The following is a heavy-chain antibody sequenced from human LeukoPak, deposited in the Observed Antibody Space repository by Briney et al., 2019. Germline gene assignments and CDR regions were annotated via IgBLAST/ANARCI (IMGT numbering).Heavy chain of an antibody. J-gene: IGHJ4*02. CDR1: GGFISSSSYY. CDR3: ASFTHGDYAGFDY. V-gene: IGHV4-39*07. CDR2: IFYSGNT. D-gene: IGHD4-17*01. Sequence: SETLSLTCTVSGGFISSSSYYWGWIRQPPGKGLEWIGSIFYSGNTYYNPSLKSRATISVDTSKNQFSLKLSSVTAADTAVYYCASFTHGDYAGFDYWGQGTLVTVSS.